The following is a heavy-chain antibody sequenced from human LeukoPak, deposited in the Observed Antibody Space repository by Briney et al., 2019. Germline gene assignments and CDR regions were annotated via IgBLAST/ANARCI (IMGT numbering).Heavy chain of an antibody. J-gene: IGHJ5*02. D-gene: IGHD3-3*01. CDR1: GFTFSSYW. V-gene: IGHV3-7*01. CDR3: ARDLVDYDFWSGPS. CDR2: IKQDGSEK. Sequence: GGSLRLSCAASGFTFSSYWMSWVRQAPGKGLEWVANIKQDGSEKYYVDSVKGRFTISRDNAKNSLHLQMNSLRAEDTAVYYCARDLVDYDFWSGPSWGQGTLVTVSS.